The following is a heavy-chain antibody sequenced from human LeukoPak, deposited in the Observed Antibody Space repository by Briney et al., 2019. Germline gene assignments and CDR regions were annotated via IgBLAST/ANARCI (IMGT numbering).Heavy chain of an antibody. J-gene: IGHJ5*02. CDR2: VHYSGST. V-gene: IGHV4-59*05. Sequence: SETLSLTCTVSGGSINTYYWSWIRQPPGKGLEWIGSVHYSGSTYDNPSLESRVTISVDTSKNQFSLKLISVTAADTAVYYCARRSTVAGRGRFDPWGQGTLVTVSS. CDR1: GGSINTYY. CDR3: ARRSTVAGRGRFDP. D-gene: IGHD6-19*01.